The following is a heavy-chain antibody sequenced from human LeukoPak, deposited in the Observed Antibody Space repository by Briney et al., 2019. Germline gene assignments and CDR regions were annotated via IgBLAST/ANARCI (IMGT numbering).Heavy chain of an antibody. Sequence: ASVKVSCKASGYTFTSYDITSVRQATGQRREWMGWMNPNSGNTGYAQKFQGRVTMTRNTSISTAYMELSSLRSEDTAVYYCARGKVNENSWYYDILTGYYQHPGWNWFDPWGQGTLVTVSS. CDR3: ARGKVNENSWYYDILTGYYQHPGWNWFDP. V-gene: IGHV1-8*01. J-gene: IGHJ5*02. CDR1: GYTFTSYD. D-gene: IGHD3-9*01. CDR2: MNPNSGNT.